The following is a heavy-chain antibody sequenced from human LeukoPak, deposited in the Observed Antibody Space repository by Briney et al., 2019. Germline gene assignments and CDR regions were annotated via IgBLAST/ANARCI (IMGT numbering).Heavy chain of an antibody. D-gene: IGHD3-22*01. V-gene: IGHV3-23*01. Sequence: GGSLRLSCAASGFTFSSYAMSWVRQAPGKGLEWVSAISDSGGTAYYADSVKGRVTISRDNSKNTLYLQMNSLRAEDTAVYYCAKDRDYYDSSGYYYDLFADYWGQGTLVTVSS. CDR1: GFTFSSYA. CDR3: AKDRDYYDSSGYYYDLFADY. CDR2: ISDSGGTA. J-gene: IGHJ4*02.